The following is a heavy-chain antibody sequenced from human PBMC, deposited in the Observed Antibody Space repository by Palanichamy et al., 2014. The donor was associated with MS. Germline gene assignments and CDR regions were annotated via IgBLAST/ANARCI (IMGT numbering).Heavy chain of an antibody. V-gene: IGHV3-23*01. CDR2: SGSGGNT. J-gene: IGHJ4*02. CDR1: GFTFSNYV. Sequence: EVQLLEVWGRLGTAGGSLRLSCAASGFTFSNYVMSWVRQAPGKGLEWVSTSGSGGNTYYADSVKGRFTISRDNSKNMLYLQMNSLRAEDTAVYYCAKRCSSTSCKGYYFDYWGQGTLVTVSS. CDR3: AKRCSSTSCKGYYFDY. D-gene: IGHD2-2*01.